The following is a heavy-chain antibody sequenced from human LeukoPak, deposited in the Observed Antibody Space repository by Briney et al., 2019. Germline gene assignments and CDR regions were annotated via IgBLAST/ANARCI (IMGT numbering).Heavy chain of an antibody. V-gene: IGHV3-9*01. CDR3: AKDYCGGDCYSGWYFDL. Sequence: GGSLRLSCAASGFTFDDYAMHWVRQAPGKGLEWVSGISYNSDTIAYADSVKGRFTISRDNAKNSLYLQMNSLRAEDTALCYCAKDYCGGDCYSGWYFDLWGRGTLVTVSS. CDR2: ISYNSDTI. D-gene: IGHD2-21*02. CDR1: GFTFDDYA. J-gene: IGHJ2*01.